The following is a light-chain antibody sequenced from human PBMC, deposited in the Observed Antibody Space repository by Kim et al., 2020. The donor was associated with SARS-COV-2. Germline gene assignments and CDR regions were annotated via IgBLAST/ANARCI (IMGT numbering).Light chain of an antibody. J-gene: IGLJ2*01. CDR2: GKN. CDR3: ISRDNSGDHVV. Sequence: SSELTQDPAVSVALGQTVRITCQGDSLRTYYASWYQQKPGQAPILVIHGKNNRPSGIPDRFSGSSSGNIASLTVTGAQAVDEADYYCISRDNSGDHVVFG. V-gene: IGLV3-19*01. CDR1: SLRTYY.